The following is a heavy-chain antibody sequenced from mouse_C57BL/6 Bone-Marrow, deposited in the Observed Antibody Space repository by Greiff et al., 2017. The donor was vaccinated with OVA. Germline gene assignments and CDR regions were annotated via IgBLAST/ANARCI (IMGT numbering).Heavy chain of an antibody. V-gene: IGHV1-69*01. CDR1: GYTFTSYW. D-gene: IGHD2-10*02. CDR3: ASSSLDWYFDV. CDR2: IDPSDSYT. J-gene: IGHJ1*03. Sequence: QVQLQQPGAELVMPGASVKLSCKASGYTFTSYWMHWVKPRPGQGLEWIGEIDPSDSYTNYNQKFKGKSTLTVAKSASTAYMQHSSLTSEDSAVYDCASSSLDWYFDVWGTGTTVTVSS.